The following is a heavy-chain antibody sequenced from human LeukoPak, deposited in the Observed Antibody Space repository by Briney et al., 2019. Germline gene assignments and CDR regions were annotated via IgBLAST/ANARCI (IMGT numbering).Heavy chain of an antibody. CDR3: ARRGGHGGSFDY. Sequence: TSETLSLSCTVSGGSISGYYWSWIRQPPGKGLEWIGYIYNSGSGSTNYNPSLKSRVIISVDTSKKQFSLKLTSVTAADTAVYYCARRGGHGGSFDYWGQGALVTVSS. D-gene: IGHD4-23*01. V-gene: IGHV4-59*08. CDR2: IYNSGSGST. CDR1: GGSISGYY. J-gene: IGHJ4*02.